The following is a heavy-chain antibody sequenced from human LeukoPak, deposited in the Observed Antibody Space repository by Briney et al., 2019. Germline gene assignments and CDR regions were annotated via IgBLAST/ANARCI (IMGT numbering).Heavy chain of an antibody. CDR2: INHSGST. J-gene: IGHJ5*02. D-gene: IGHD3-22*01. Sequence: SETLSLTCAVYGGSFSGYYWSWIRQPPGKGLEWIGEINHSGSTNYNPSLKSRVTISVDTSKNQFSLKLSSVTDADTAVYYCQGYYPTPGWFDPRGQGTLVTVSS. CDR3: QGYYPTPGWFDP. CDR1: GGSFSGYY. V-gene: IGHV4-34*01.